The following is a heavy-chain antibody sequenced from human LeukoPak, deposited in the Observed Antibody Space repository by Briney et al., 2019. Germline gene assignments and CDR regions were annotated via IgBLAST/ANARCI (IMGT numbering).Heavy chain of an antibody. J-gene: IGHJ4*02. CDR2: IYSDGRK. CDR3: AIRKGWYGEGYFDY. Sequence: PGGSLRLSCAASGFAVSCNYMSWVRQAPGKGLEWVSVIYSDGRKYYAVCVKGRFTISRDISKNTLFLQVTSPRAENTAVYYSAIRKGWYGEGYFDYWGQGALVTVS. D-gene: IGHD3-10*01. CDR1: GFAVSCNY. V-gene: IGHV3-53*01.